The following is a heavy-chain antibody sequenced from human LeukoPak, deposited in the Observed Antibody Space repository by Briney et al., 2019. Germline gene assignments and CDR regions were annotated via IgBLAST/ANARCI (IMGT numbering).Heavy chain of an antibody. CDR2: ISSSGSTI. Sequence: GGSLRLSCAASGFTFSGYYMSWIRQAPGKGLGWVSYISSSGSTIYYADSVKGRFTISRDNAKNSLYLQMNSLRAEDTAVYYCARDLNVVGADDYWGQGTLVTVSS. D-gene: IGHD1-26*01. V-gene: IGHV3-11*04. CDR3: ARDLNVVGADDY. CDR1: GFTFSGYY. J-gene: IGHJ4*02.